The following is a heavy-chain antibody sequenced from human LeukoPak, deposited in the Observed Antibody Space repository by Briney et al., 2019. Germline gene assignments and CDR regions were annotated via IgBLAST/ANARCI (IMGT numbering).Heavy chain of an antibody. CDR2: FSSGGDST. J-gene: IGHJ4*02. D-gene: IGHD1-26*01. CDR1: GLTFSSYA. CDR3: AKGGLGAYDY. Sequence: GGSLRLSCAASGLTFSSYAMTWVRQAPGKGLEWVSAFSSGGDSTYYADSVKGRFTISRDNSKNTLYLQMNSLTAEGTAVYYCAKGGLGAYDYWGQGTLVTVSS. V-gene: IGHV3-23*01.